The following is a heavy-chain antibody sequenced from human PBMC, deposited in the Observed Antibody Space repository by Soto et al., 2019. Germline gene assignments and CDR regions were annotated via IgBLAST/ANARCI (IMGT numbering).Heavy chain of an antibody. CDR1: GGSISSYF. J-gene: IGHJ4*02. D-gene: IGHD5-12*01. CDR3: ARVRDGYIHFDY. CDR2: IYYSGTT. Sequence: PSETLSLTCTVSGGSISSYFWSWIRQPPGKGLEWIGHIYYSGTTKYNPSLKSRVTISVDTSKNQFSLKLSSVTAADTAVYYCARVRDGYIHFDYWGQGTLVTVSS. V-gene: IGHV4-59*01.